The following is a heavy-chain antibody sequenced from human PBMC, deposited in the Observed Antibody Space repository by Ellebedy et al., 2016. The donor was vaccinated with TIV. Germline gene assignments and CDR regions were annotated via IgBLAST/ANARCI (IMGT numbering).Heavy chain of an antibody. J-gene: IGHJ4*02. V-gene: IGHV3-7*01. CDR1: GFTFSRYW. CDR2: IKQDGSEI. Sequence: GGSLRLSCAASGFTFSRYWMSWVRQAPGKGLEWVANIKQDGSEISYVDSVKGRFTISRDNAENSLFLQMRSLRADDTAVYYCARMGHETGGSYSGGLDSWGQGALVTVSS. D-gene: IGHD3-3*01. CDR3: ARMGHETGGSYSGGLDS.